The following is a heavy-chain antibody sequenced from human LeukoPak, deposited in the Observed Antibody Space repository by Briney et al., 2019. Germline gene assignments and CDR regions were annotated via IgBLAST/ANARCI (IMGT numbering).Heavy chain of an antibody. CDR1: GFIFSTYA. D-gene: IGHD3-10*01. CDR2: ISYDGSDK. Sequence: HTGGSLRLSCAASGFIFSTYAMHWVRQAPGKGLEWVAVISYDGSDKHYIESVKGRFTISRDNSDNTLYLQMNSLTAEYTAVYYCAKEREYYFGSGRSWVHYFGMDVWAQGTTVTVSS. J-gene: IGHJ6*02. CDR3: AKEREYYFGSGRSWVHYFGMDV. V-gene: IGHV3-30*18.